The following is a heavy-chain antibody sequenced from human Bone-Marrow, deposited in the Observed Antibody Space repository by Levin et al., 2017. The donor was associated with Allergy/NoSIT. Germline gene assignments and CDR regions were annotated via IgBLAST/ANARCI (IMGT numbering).Heavy chain of an antibody. V-gene: IGHV3-30*03. D-gene: IGHD3-9*01. Sequence: GGSLRLSCAASGFTFSSYGMHWVRQAPGKGLEWVAVISYDGSNKYYADSVKGRFTISRDNSKNTLYLQMNSLRAEDTAVYYCHLGSYDILTHDAFDIWGQGTMVTVSS. J-gene: IGHJ3*02. CDR1: GFTFSSYG. CDR2: ISYDGSNK. CDR3: HLGSYDILTHDAFDI.